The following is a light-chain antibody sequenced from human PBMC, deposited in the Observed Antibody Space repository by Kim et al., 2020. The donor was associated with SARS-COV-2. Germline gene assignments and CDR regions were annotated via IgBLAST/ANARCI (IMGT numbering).Light chain of an antibody. V-gene: IGLV3-21*04. CDR2: YDS. CDR1: NIGSKS. CDR3: QVWDSSSDVV. J-gene: IGLJ2*01. Sequence: APGKTARITCGGKNIGSKSVHWYQQKPGQAPVLVIYYDSDRPSGIPERFSGSNSGNTATLTISRVEAGDEADYYCQVWDSSSDVVFGGGTKLTVL.